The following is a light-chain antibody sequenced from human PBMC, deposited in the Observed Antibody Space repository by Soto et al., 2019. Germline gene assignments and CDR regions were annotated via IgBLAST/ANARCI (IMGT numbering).Light chain of an antibody. Sequence: EIVLTQSPATLSLSPGERATLSCRASQSVSNSLAWFQQKPGQAPRLLIYDASNRATDIPARFSGSGSGTDFTLTISSLEPEDFAVYYCQKRSSLPRTFGQGTKLEIK. V-gene: IGKV3-11*01. CDR2: DAS. CDR3: QKRSSLPRT. CDR1: QSVSNS. J-gene: IGKJ2*01.